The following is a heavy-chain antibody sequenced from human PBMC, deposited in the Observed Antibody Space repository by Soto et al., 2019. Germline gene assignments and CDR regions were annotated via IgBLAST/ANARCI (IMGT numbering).Heavy chain of an antibody. J-gene: IGHJ6*02. D-gene: IGHD6-13*01. CDR3: ARDRLGIAAADRHYYYYGMDV. V-gene: IGHV1-18*01. CDR2: ISAYNGNT. Sequence: QVQLVQSGAEVKKPGASVKVSCKASGYTFTSYGISWVRQAPGQGLEWMGWISAYNGNTNYAQKLQGRVTMTTDTSTSKAYMELRSLRSDDTAVYYCARDRLGIAAADRHYYYYGMDVWGQGTTVTVSS. CDR1: GYTFTSYG.